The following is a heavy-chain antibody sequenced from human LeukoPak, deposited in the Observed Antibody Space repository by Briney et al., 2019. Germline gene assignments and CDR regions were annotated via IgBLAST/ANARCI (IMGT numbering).Heavy chain of an antibody. CDR2: ISSSSSYI. CDR1: GFTFSSYS. Sequence: GGSLRLSCAASGFTFSSYSMNWVRQAPGKGLEWVSSISSSSSYIYYADSVKGRFTISRDNAKNSLYLQMNSLRAEDTAVYYCARDQEFGELLEAFDIWGQGTMVTVSS. V-gene: IGHV3-21*01. CDR3: ARDQEFGELLEAFDI. J-gene: IGHJ3*02. D-gene: IGHD3-10*01.